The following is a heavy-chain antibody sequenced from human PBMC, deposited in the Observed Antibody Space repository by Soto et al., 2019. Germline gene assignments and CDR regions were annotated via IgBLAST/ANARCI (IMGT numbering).Heavy chain of an antibody. V-gene: IGHV4-30-2*06. CDR2: IYHSVHA. Sequence: QLQLQGSGSLLVKPSQTLSLSCTVSGGSISRAGYSGRWIRQSPGKDLEWIGYIYHSVHAFYNPYLKCRGSISLDRSRNQFSLNLTAVTAADTAVYFCASRSQALSSYELDVWGQGTTVVVSS. CDR3: ASRSQALSSYELDV. CDR1: GGSISRAGYS. J-gene: IGHJ6*02. D-gene: IGHD3-3*02.